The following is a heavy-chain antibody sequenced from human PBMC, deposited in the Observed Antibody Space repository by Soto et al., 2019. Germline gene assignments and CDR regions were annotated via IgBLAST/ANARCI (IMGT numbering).Heavy chain of an antibody. CDR3: ARAHRSYGMDV. J-gene: IGHJ6*02. CDR2: IIPILGIA. Sequence: ASVKVSCKASGGTFSRYAISWVRQAPGQGLEWMGGIIPILGIANYAQKFQGRVTITADKSTSTAYMELSSLRSEDTAVYYCARAHRSYGMDVWGQGTTVTVSS. V-gene: IGHV1-69*10. CDR1: GGTFSRYA.